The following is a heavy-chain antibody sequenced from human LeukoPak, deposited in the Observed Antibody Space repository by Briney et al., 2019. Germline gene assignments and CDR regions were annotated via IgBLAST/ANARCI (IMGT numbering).Heavy chain of an antibody. CDR2: IKEDGSEK. D-gene: IGHD3-22*01. Sequence: GGSLRLSCAASGFIFTDYWMYWVRQAPGRGLAWVANIKEDGSEKNYVDSVKGRFTISRDNAKNSVYLQMNSLRVEDTAVYYCARDSYDSSVGAFDIWGQGTMVTVSS. CDR1: GFIFTDYW. J-gene: IGHJ3*02. CDR3: ARDSYDSSVGAFDI. V-gene: IGHV3-7*01.